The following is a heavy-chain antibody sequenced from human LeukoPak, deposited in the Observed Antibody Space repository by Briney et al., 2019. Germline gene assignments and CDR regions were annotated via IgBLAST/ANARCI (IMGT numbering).Heavy chain of an antibody. CDR3: AVARMIVDPFDP. V-gene: IGHV3-7*03. CDR2: IKQDGSEK. J-gene: IGHJ5*02. D-gene: IGHD3-16*01. CDR1: GFTFSSYW. Sequence: GGSLRLSCAASGFTFSSYWMSWVRQAPGKGLEWVVNIKQDGSEKYYVDSVKGRFTISRDNAKNSLYLQMNSLRSEDTAVYYCAVARMIVDPFDPWGQGTLVTVSS.